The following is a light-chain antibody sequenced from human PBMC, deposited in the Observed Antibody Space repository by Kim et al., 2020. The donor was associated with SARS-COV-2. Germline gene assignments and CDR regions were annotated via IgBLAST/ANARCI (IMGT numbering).Light chain of an antibody. J-gene: IGKJ4*01. CDR1: QSVDRY. V-gene: IGKV3-11*01. Sequence: EIVLTQSPATLSLSPGERATLSCRASQSVDRYLAWYQQKPGQAPSLLIYDASNRATGIPGRFSGSGSGTDFNLTISSLEPEDFAVYYCQQRKSWPPWPTFGGGTKVDIK. CDR3: QQRKSWPPWPT. CDR2: DAS.